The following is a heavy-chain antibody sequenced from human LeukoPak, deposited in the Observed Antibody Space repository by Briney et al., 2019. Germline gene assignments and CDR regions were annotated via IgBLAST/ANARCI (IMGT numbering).Heavy chain of an antibody. D-gene: IGHD4-17*01. CDR1: GFTFSSYE. CDR2: ISSSGSTI. CDR3: ARETIYGDYLNNWFDP. J-gene: IGHJ5*02. Sequence: QPGGSLRLSCAASGFTFSSYEMNWVRQAPGKGLEWVSYISSSGSTIYYADSVKGRFTISRDNAKNSLYLQMNSLRAEDTAVYYCARETIYGDYLNNWFDPWGQGTLVTVSS. V-gene: IGHV3-48*03.